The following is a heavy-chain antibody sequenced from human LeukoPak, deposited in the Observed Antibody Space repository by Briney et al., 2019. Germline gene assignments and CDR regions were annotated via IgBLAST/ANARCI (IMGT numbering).Heavy chain of an antibody. Sequence: RASVKVSCKASGYTFTGYYMHWVRQAPGQGLEWMGWINPNSGGTNYAQKFQGRVTMTRDTSISIAYMELSRLRSDDTAVYYCARNFPYYDILTGYTNWFDPWGQGTLVTVSS. CDR2: INPNSGGT. V-gene: IGHV1-2*02. CDR1: GYTFTGYY. J-gene: IGHJ5*02. D-gene: IGHD3-9*01. CDR3: ARNFPYYDILTGYTNWFDP.